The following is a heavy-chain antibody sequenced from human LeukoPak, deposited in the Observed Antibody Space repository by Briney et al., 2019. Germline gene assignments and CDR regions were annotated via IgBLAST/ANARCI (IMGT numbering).Heavy chain of an antibody. CDR2: IQYDGSNK. J-gene: IGHJ3*01. CDR3: ARGGLDYYDSSGYPIL. CDR1: GFTFSSYG. D-gene: IGHD3-22*01. Sequence: GGSLRLSCAASGFTFSSYGMHWVRQAPGKGLEWVAFIQYDGSNKYYADSVKGRFTISRDNSKNTLYLQMNSLRAEDTAVYYCARGGLDYYDSSGYPILWGQGTMVTVSS. V-gene: IGHV3-30*02.